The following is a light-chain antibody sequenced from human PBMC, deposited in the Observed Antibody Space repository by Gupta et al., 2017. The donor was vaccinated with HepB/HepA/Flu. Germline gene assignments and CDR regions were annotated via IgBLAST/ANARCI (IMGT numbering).Light chain of an antibody. J-gene: IGLJ2*01. CDR2: DDS. CDR1: NIGSKS. V-gene: IGLV3-21*03. Sequence: SYVLTQPHSVSVAQGKTARITCGGNNIGSKSVHWYQQKPGQAPVLVVYDDSDRPSGIPERFSGSNSGNTSTLTISRVEAGDEADYYCQVWDSSSYHVVFGGGTKLTVL. CDR3: QVWDSSSYHVV.